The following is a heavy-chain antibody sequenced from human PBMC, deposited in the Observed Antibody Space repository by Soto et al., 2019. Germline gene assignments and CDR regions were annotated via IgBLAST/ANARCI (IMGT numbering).Heavy chain of an antibody. D-gene: IGHD3-3*01. Sequence: EVQLLESEGGLVQPGGSLRLSCAASGFTFSSYAMSWVRQAPGKGLEWVSAISGSGGSTYYADSVKGRFTISRDNSKNTLYLQMNSLRAEDTAVYYCARDKRITIFGVAGAFDIWGQGTMVTVSS. CDR2: ISGSGGST. CDR1: GFTFSSYA. V-gene: IGHV3-23*01. CDR3: ARDKRITIFGVAGAFDI. J-gene: IGHJ3*02.